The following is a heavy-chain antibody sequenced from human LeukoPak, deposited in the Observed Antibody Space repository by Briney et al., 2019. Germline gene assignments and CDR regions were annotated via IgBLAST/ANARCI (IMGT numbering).Heavy chain of an antibody. V-gene: IGHV3-9*01. J-gene: IGHJ4*02. CDR1: GFTFDDYA. CDR2: ISWNSGSI. CDR3: AIDIEGSGSSYFDY. Sequence: GRSLRLSCAASGFTFDDYAMHWVRQAPGKGLEWVSGISWNSGSIGYADSVKGRFTISRDNAKNSLYLQMNSLRAEDTALYYCAIDIEGSGSSYFDYWGQGTLVTVSS. D-gene: IGHD3-10*01.